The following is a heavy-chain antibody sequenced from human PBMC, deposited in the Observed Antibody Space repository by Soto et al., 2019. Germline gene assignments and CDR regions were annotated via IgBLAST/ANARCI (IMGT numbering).Heavy chain of an antibody. Sequence: VQLQEPGPGLVKPSQTLSLTCTFSVASFTSVGSSWSWIRQPPGKGLEWIGYIYYSGFTYYNPSLKSRVTISVDTSKNQFSLKLSSVTAADTAVYYCARSVFPWGQGTLVTVSS. CDR1: VASFTSVGSS. CDR2: IYYSGFT. J-gene: IGHJ5*02. CDR3: ARSVFP. V-gene: IGHV4-31*03.